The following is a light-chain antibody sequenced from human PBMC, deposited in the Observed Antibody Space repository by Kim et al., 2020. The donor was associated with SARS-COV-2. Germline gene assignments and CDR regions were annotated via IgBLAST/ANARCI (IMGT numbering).Light chain of an antibody. V-gene: IGKV1-5*01. J-gene: IGKJ1*01. CDR3: QQYNGYPT. Sequence: SASVGDTVTITCRASQSVSSWLAWYQQKPGKAPKLLIYDAASLESGVPSRFSGSVSGTEFTLTISSLQPDDFATYYCQQYNGYPTFGQGTKVDIK. CDR1: QSVSSW. CDR2: DAA.